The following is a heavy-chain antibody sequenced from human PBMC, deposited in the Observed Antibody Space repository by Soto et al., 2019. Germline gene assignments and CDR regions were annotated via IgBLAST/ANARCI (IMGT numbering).Heavy chain of an antibody. D-gene: IGHD3-10*01. CDR1: GGTFSSYA. Sequence: ASVKVSFKASGGTFSSYAISWLRQAPGQGLEWMGGIIPIFGTANYAQKFQGRVTITADESTSTAYMELSSLRSEDTAVYYCAREGGYGSGSYYRNDAFDIWGQGTMVTVSS. J-gene: IGHJ3*02. V-gene: IGHV1-69*13. CDR3: AREGGYGSGSYYRNDAFDI. CDR2: IIPIFGTA.